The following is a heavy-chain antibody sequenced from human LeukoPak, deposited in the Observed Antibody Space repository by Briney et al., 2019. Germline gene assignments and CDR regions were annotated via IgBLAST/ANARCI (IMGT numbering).Heavy chain of an antibody. CDR3: ARDQYSSGWYEGAFDI. V-gene: IGHV3-53*01. J-gene: IGHJ3*02. D-gene: IGHD6-19*01. CDR2: IYSGGST. Sequence: GGSLRLSCAASGFTVSSNYMSWVRQAPGKGLEWVSVIYSGGSTYYADSVKGRFTISRDNAKNSLYLQMNSLRAEDTAVYYCARDQYSSGWYEGAFDIWGQGTMVTVSS. CDR1: GFTVSSNY.